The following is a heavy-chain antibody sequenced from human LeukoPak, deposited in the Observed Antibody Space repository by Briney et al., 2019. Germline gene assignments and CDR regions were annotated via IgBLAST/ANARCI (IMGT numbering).Heavy chain of an antibody. J-gene: IGHJ3*02. CDR1: GGTFSSYA. Sequence: SVKVSCKASGGTFSSYAISWVRQAPGQGLEWMGGIIPIFGTANYAQKFQGRVMITTDESTSTAYMELSSLRSEDTAVYYCARGERPVAERGTPKSDAFDIWGQGTMVTVSS. CDR3: ARGERPVAERGTPKSDAFDI. CDR2: IIPIFGTA. D-gene: IGHD6-19*01. V-gene: IGHV1-69*05.